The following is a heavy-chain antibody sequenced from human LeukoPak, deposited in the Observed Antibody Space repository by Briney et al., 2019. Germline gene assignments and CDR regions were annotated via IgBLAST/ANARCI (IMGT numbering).Heavy chain of an antibody. Sequence: HPGGSLRLSCAASGFIFSNYGMHWVRQAPGKGLEWVAIISYDGTNKYYGDSVKSRFTISRDNSKNTLDLQMNSLGPEDTAVYYCAKGHYYDSSGQYSYPEYWGQGTLVTVSS. J-gene: IGHJ4*02. CDR2: ISYDGTNK. CDR1: GFIFSNYG. V-gene: IGHV3-30*18. CDR3: AKGHYYDSSGQYSYPEY. D-gene: IGHD3-22*01.